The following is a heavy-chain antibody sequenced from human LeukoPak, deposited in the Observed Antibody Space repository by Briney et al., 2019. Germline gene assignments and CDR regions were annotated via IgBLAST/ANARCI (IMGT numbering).Heavy chain of an antibody. J-gene: IGHJ4*02. CDR1: GYTFTSYG. D-gene: IGHD3-3*01. CDR3: ARDQDPRYDFWSDHLLSYFDD. V-gene: IGHV1-18*01. Sequence: ASVKVSCKASGYTFTSYGIDWVRQAPGQGLEWMGWISTHDGKTHFAQKFQGRVTMTTDTSMSTAYMELRSLRSDDTAVYYCARDQDPRYDFWSDHLLSYFDDWGQGTLVTVSS. CDR2: ISTHDGKT.